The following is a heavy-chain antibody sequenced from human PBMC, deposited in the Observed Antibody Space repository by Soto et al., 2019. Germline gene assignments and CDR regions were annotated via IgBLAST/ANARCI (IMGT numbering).Heavy chain of an antibody. CDR1: GYTFSGSV. Sequence: QVQLVQSGAEVKKPGASVKVSCKASGYTFSGSVMHWVRQAPGQGLEWMGWINADNGNTKYSQKFQGRVTMTWDTSASTAYMELSNLRSEDTAIYYCASEIDATTATSLDYWGQGTLVTVSS. CDR2: INADNGNT. CDR3: ASEIDATTATSLDY. V-gene: IGHV1-3*01. D-gene: IGHD4-17*01. J-gene: IGHJ4*02.